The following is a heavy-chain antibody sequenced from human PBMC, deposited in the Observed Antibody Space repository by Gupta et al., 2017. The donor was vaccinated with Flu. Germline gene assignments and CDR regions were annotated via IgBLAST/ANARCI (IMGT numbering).Heavy chain of an antibody. J-gene: IGHJ6*02. CDR2: VYYTGST. V-gene: IGHV4-59*01. D-gene: IGHD3-10*01. Sequence: IRQTPGKGLEWIGNVYYTGSTNYNPSLKGRVTISIDTSKNQFSLKLSSVTAADTAVYYCARDPSPMVASGMDVWGQGTTVTVSS. CDR3: ARDPSPMVASGMDV.